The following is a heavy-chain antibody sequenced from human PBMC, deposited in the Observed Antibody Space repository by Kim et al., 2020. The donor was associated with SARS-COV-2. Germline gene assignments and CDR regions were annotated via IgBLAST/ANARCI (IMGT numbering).Heavy chain of an antibody. V-gene: IGHV5-10-1*01. CDR3: ARLYGDYDDFDY. D-gene: IGHD4-17*01. Sequence: NSSPSFHGHVTISADKSISTAYLQWSSLKASDTAMYYCARLYGDYDDFDYWGQGTLVTVSS. J-gene: IGHJ4*02.